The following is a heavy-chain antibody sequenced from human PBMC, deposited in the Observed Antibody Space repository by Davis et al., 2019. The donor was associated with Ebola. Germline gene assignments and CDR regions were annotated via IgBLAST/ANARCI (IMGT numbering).Heavy chain of an antibody. CDR2: ISGSGGST. V-gene: IGHV3-23*01. J-gene: IGHJ6*02. Sequence: PGGSLRLSCAASGFTFSSYAMSWVRQAPGKGLEWVSAISGSGGSTYYADSVKGRFTISRDNSKNTLYLQMNSLRAEDTAVYYCAKAEQVYYDSSGYFPRYYYGMDVWGQGTTVTVSS. CDR1: GFTFSSYA. D-gene: IGHD3-22*01. CDR3: AKAEQVYYDSSGYFPRYYYGMDV.